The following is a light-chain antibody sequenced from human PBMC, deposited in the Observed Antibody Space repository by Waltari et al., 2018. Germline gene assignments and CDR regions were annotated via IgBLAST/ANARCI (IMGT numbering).Light chain of an antibody. CDR2: NTY. CDR3: QQYKSYPYT. V-gene: IGKV1-16*02. CDR1: QDIGKS. J-gene: IGKJ2*01. Sequence: DIQMTQSPSSLSASVGDRVTITCRASQDIGKSLTWFQQKPGKAPKSLIYNTYIVQSGVPSKFSGSGTGTDFTLTISSLQPEDFATYYCQQYKSYPYTFGQGTNLETK.